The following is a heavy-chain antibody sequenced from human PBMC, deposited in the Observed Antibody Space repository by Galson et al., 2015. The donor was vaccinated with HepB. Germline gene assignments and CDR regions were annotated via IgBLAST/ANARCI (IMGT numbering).Heavy chain of an antibody. CDR1: GFTFSSYP. Sequence: SVRLSCAASGFTFSSYPMHWVRQAPGKGLEWVAVITYDGRNKYYAGSVKGRITVSRDNAKNIVYLQMSSLRAEDTATYYCGRASFGADDDWGQGTLVTVSS. CDR3: GRASFGADDD. D-gene: IGHD3-16*01. J-gene: IGHJ4*02. V-gene: IGHV3-30*04. CDR2: ITYDGRNK.